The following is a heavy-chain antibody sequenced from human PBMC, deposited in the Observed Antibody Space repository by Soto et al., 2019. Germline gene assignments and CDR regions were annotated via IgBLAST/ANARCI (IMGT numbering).Heavy chain of an antibody. D-gene: IGHD3-22*01. CDR1: GITFSNYA. Sequence: GGSLRLSCAASGITFSNYAMSWVRQAPGKGLEWVSGISGSGDSTYYAESVKGRFTISRDNSKNTVYLQMNSLGAEDTAVYYCASRNYYDTSGYYYWYYFDFWGQGALVTVSS. J-gene: IGHJ4*02. V-gene: IGHV3-23*01. CDR2: ISGSGDST. CDR3: ASRNYYDTSGYYYWYYFDF.